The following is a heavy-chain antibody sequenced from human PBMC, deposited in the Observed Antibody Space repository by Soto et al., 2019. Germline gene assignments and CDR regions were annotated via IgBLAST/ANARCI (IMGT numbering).Heavy chain of an antibody. V-gene: IGHV3-30-3*01. CDR2: ISYDGSNK. Sequence: QVQLVESGGGVVQPGRSLRLSRAASGFTFSSYAMHWVRQAPGKGLEWVAVISYDGSNKYYADSVKGRFTISRDNSKNTRYLQMNSLRAEDTAVYYCARVRWGYDSSAPRNYYYYGMDVWGQGTTVTVSS. J-gene: IGHJ6*02. CDR1: GFTFSSYA. CDR3: ARVRWGYDSSAPRNYYYYGMDV. D-gene: IGHD3-22*01.